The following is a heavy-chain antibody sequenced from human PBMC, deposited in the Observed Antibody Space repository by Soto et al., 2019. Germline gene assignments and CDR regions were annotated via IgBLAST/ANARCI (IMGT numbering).Heavy chain of an antibody. J-gene: IGHJ5*02. Sequence: PGGSLRLSCAASGFTFSSYAMSWVRQAPGKGLEWVSAISGSGGSTYYADSVKGRFTISRDNSKNTLYLQMNSLRAEDTAVYYCAKVPRIVVVPAATFGTEYNWFDPWGQGTLVTVSS. V-gene: IGHV3-23*01. CDR3: AKVPRIVVVPAATFGTEYNWFDP. CDR2: ISGSGGST. D-gene: IGHD2-2*01. CDR1: GFTFSSYA.